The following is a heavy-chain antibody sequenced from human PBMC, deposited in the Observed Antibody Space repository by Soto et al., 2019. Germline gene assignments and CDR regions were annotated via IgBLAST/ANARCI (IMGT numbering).Heavy chain of an antibody. CDR1: GFTFSDYY. CDR3: ARGPYSGSYVAFDI. CDR2: ISSSSSYT. J-gene: IGHJ3*02. Sequence: GGSLRLSCAASGFTFSDYYMSWIRQAPGKGLEWVSYISSSSSYTNYADSVKGRFTISRDNAKNSLYLQMNSLRAEDTAVYYCARGPYSGSYVAFDIWGQGTMVTVS. D-gene: IGHD1-26*01. V-gene: IGHV3-11*06.